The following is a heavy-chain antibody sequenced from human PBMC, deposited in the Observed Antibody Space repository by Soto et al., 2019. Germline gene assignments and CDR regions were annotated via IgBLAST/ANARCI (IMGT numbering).Heavy chain of an antibody. CDR2: ISSSSSYI. J-gene: IGHJ4*02. CDR1: GFTFSSYS. Sequence: PGGSLRLSCAASGFTFSSYSMNWVRQAPGKGLEWVSSISSSSSYIYYADSVKGRFTISRDNAKNSLYLQMNSLRAEDTAVYYFARDGFYGSGSYPYFDYWGQGSLFTVSS. V-gene: IGHV3-21*01. D-gene: IGHD3-10*01. CDR3: ARDGFYGSGSYPYFDY.